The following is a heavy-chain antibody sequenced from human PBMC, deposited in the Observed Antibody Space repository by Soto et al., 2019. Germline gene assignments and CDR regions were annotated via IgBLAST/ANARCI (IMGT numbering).Heavy chain of an antibody. Sequence: SETLSLTCAVYGGSFSGYYWSWIRQPPGKGLEWIGGINHSGSPNYNPSLKSRVTISVDTTKNQFSQKLSSVTAADTALYYCGRVEDFWSGYYYWGQGTLVTVSS. CDR1: GGSFSGYY. V-gene: IGHV4-34*01. CDR2: INHSGSP. CDR3: GRVEDFWSGYYY. J-gene: IGHJ4*02. D-gene: IGHD3-3*01.